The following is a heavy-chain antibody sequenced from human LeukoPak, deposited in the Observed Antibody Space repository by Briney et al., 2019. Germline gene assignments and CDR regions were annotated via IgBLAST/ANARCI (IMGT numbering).Heavy chain of an antibody. CDR3: AKVGLVAARPNNFDY. V-gene: IGHV3-30*02. Sequence: GGSLRLSCAASGFTFSTHGRHWVRQAPGKGLEWVAFIRYDGSNKDYADSVKGRFTISRDNSKNTLYLQMSSLRAEDTAVYYCAKVGLVAARPNNFDYWGQGTLVTVSS. D-gene: IGHD6-6*01. CDR1: GFTFSTHG. CDR2: IRYDGSNK. J-gene: IGHJ4*02.